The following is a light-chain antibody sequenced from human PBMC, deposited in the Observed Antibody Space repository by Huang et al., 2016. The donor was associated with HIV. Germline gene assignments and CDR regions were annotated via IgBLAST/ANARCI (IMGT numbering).Light chain of an antibody. CDR2: KAS. V-gene: IGKV1-5*03. Sequence: DIQMTQSPSTLSVSVGDRVTITCRASQSISSWLAWYQQKPGKAPKLLIYKASSLESGVPSRFSGSGSGTEFTLTISSLQPDDSATYYCQQYNSYSSLTFGGGTKVEIK. CDR1: QSISSW. J-gene: IGKJ4*01. CDR3: QQYNSYSSLT.